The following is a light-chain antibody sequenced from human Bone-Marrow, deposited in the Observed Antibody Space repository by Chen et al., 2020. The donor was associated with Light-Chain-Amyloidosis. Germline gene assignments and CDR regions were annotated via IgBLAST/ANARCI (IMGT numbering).Light chain of an antibody. V-gene: IGLV2-23*02. CDR2: EVS. Sequence: QSALTQPASVSGSPGQSITISCTGTSSDVGSYNLVSWYQQHPGKAPKLMIYEVSKRPSGVSNLFSGSKSGNTASLTISGLQAEDEADYYCCSYAGSSWVFGGGTKLTVL. J-gene: IGLJ3*02. CDR1: SSDVGSYNL. CDR3: CSYAGSSWV.